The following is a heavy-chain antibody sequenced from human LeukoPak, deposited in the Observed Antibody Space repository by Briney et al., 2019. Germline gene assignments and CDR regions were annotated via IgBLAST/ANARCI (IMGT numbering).Heavy chain of an antibody. J-gene: IGHJ4*02. V-gene: IGHV4-34*01. CDR1: GGPITGYY. CDR3: ARGNILTGYCFDF. D-gene: IGHD3-9*01. CDR2: IHYTGAT. Sequence: SETLSLTCAVYGGPITGYYWSWIRQTPGRGLEWVGEIHYTGATSYNPSLKSRATIPTDTSKNQFSLRLSSVTAADTAVYYCARGNILTGYCFDFWGQGALVTVSS.